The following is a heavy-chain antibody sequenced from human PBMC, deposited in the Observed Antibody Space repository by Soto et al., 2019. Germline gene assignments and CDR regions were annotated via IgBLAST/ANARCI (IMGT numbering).Heavy chain of an antibody. CDR3: ARVSGGTMPYYYMDV. V-gene: IGHV1-18*01. CDR2: IGAYNANT. J-gene: IGHJ6*03. D-gene: IGHD2-15*01. CDR1: GYTFASYG. Sequence: QVQLVQSGAEVKKPGASVKVSCKASGYTFASYGISWVRQAPGQGLEWMGWIGAYNANTNYAQKLQGRVTMTTDTSTSTAYMELRSLRSDDTAVYYCARVSGGTMPYYYMDVWGKGTTVTVSS.